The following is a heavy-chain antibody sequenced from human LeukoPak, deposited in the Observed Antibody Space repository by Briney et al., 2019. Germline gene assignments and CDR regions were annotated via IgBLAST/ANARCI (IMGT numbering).Heavy chain of an antibody. D-gene: IGHD2-2*01. J-gene: IGHJ4*02. Sequence: GGSLRLSCAASRFTFSNFAMSWVRQAPGRGLEWVSAISGSGGSTYYADSVKGRFTISRDNSKNALFLQMNSLRAEDTAVYYCAKSGPYCSSTSCNYFDYWGQGTLVTVSS. CDR3: AKSGPYCSSTSCNYFDY. CDR2: ISGSGGST. CDR1: RFTFSNFA. V-gene: IGHV3-23*01.